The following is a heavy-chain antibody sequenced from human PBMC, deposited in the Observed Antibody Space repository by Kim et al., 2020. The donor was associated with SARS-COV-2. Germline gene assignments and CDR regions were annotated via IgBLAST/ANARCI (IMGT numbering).Heavy chain of an antibody. D-gene: IGHD3-9*01. CDR1: GDSISGYY. J-gene: IGHJ4*02. CDR3: VTGARWLIDY. Sequence: SETLSLTCTMSGDSISGYYWGWIRQPPGKGLEWIGYVHHSGETDYNPTLMGRLTISGDSSKNQFSLRLNSVTAADTAFYYCVTGARWLIDYCGQGTLVTV. V-gene: IGHV4-59*03. CDR2: VHHSGET.